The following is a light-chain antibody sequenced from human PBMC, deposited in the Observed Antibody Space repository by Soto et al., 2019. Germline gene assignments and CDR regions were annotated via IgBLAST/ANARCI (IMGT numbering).Light chain of an antibody. J-gene: IGKJ4*01. CDR1: QSVSGN. Sequence: EIVLTQSPATLSVSPGGRATLSCRASQSVSGNLAWYQQKPGQAPRLLIYGASTRATGIPARFSGSGSGTEFTLTISSLLSEDFAVYYCQQYNNWPPLTFGGGTKVEIK. CDR3: QQYNNWPPLT. V-gene: IGKV3-15*01. CDR2: GAS.